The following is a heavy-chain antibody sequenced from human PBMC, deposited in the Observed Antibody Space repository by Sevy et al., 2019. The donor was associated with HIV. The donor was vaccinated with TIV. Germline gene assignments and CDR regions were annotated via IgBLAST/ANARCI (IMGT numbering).Heavy chain of an antibody. CDR2: ISSSGSTI. V-gene: IGHV3-11*01. CDR1: GFTFSDYY. D-gene: IGHD6-19*01. J-gene: IGHJ4*02. Sequence: GGSLRLSCAASGFTFSDYYMSWIRQAPGKGLEWVSYISSSGSTIYYADSVKGRFTISRDNAKNSLYLQMNSLRAEDTALYYCASQGAVAVTFVYWGQGTLVTVSS. CDR3: ASQGAVAVTFVY.